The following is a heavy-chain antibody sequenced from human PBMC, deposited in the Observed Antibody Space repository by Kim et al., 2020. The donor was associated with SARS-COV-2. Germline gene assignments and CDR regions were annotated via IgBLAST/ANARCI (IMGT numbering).Heavy chain of an antibody. Sequence: DSVKGRFTISRDNSKNTLYLQMNSLGAEDTAVYYCARDLCGYYDSSGYYCWGQGTLVTVSS. J-gene: IGHJ4*02. V-gene: IGHV3-66*01. D-gene: IGHD3-22*01. CDR3: ARDLCGYYDSSGYYC.